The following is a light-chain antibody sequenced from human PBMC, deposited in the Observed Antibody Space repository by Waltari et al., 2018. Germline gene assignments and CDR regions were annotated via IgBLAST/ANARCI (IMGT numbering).Light chain of an antibody. CDR3: ATWDGRLNGWV. CDR1: NSNIGSNT. J-gene: IGLJ3*02. CDR2: STN. Sequence: QSVLTQPPSASGTPGQRVTISCSGSNSNIGSNTANWYQQLPGTAPKLLIYSTNQRPSGVPDRFSGFKSGTSASLAISGLQSEDEADYYCATWDGRLNGWVFGGGTKLTVL. V-gene: IGLV1-44*01.